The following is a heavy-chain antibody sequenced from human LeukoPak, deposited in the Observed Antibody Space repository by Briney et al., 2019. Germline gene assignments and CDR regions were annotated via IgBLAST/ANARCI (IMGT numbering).Heavy chain of an antibody. V-gene: IGHV3-48*01. J-gene: IGHJ3*01. CDR1: GFTFTTYS. CDR2: ITSTSSTM. Sequence: GGSLRLSCAASGFTFTTYSMNWVRQAPGKGLEWVSYITSTSSTMYYADSVKGRFTISRDNAKNSLYLQMNSLRAEDTAVYYCTREYSSSSGRAFDSWGQGTMVTVSS. D-gene: IGHD6-6*01. CDR3: TREYSSSSGRAFDS.